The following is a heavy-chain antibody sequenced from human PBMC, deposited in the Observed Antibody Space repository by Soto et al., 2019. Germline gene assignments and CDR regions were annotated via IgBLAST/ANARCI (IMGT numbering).Heavy chain of an antibody. CDR1: GFTFSSYG. Sequence: QVQLVESGGGVVQPGRSLRLSCAASGFTFSSYGMHWVRQAPGKGLVWVAVISYGGSNKYYADSVKGRFTISRDNSTNTLYLQMNNLRAEDTAVYYCAKDNCITTSCYRLYNWFDPWGQGTLVTVSS. V-gene: IGHV3-30*18. J-gene: IGHJ5*02. D-gene: IGHD2-2*01. CDR3: AKDNCITTSCYRLYNWFDP. CDR2: ISYGGSNK.